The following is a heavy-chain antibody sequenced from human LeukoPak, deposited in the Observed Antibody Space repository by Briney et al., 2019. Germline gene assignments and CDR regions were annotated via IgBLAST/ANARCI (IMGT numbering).Heavy chain of an antibody. D-gene: IGHD6-13*01. CDR3: ARVGYSSSWFDY. V-gene: IGHV4-4*07. CDR2: IYTSGST. J-gene: IGHJ4*02. CDR1: GDSISSYY. Sequence: SETLSLTSSVSGDSISSYYWSWIRQPAGKGLEWIGRIYTSGSTNYNPSLKSRVTMSIDTSKNQFSLKLSSVTAADTAVYFCARVGYSSSWFDYWGQGTLVTVSS.